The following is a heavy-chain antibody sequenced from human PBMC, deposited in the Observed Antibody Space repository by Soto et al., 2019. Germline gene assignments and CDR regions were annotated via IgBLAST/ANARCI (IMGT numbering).Heavy chain of an antibody. CDR1: GDTFNDYY. D-gene: IGHD5-12*01. J-gene: IGHJ6*03. CDR2: INPNSGVT. CDR3: ERDRGGATATLDYYYFYMDV. Sequence: QLQLVQSGAEVKKPGASVTVSCRSSGDTFNDYYIHWVRQAPGQGLEWMGWINPNSGVTKYAQKFQGWVSMTRDTSIRTVYMQLSRLRSDDTAVYYCERDRGGATATLDYYYFYMDVWGTGTTVTVSS. V-gene: IGHV1-2*04.